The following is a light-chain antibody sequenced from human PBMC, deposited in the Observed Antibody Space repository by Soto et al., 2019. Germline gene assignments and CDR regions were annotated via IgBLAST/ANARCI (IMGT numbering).Light chain of an antibody. CDR3: QQYNNWPPYT. CDR1: QSVDTN. Sequence: ETVMTQSPATLSVSPGERATLSCRASQSVDTNLAWYQQKPGQAPRLLIYGASTRATDIPARFSGSGSGTELPLTISSLQSEDFAVYYCQQYNNWPPYTFAQGTKLEIK. J-gene: IGKJ2*01. V-gene: IGKV3-15*01. CDR2: GAS.